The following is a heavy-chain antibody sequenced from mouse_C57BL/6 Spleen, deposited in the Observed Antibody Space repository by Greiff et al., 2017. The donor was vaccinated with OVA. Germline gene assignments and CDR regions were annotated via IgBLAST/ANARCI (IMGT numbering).Heavy chain of an antibody. D-gene: IGHD2-3*01. Sequence: EVQLVESGGDLVKPGGSLKLSCAASGFTFSSYGMSWVRQTPDKRLEWVATISSGGSYTYYPDSVKGRFTISRDNAKNTLYLQMSSLKSEDTAMYYGARHDDGYGNYAMDYWGQGTSVTVSS. CDR1: GFTFSSYG. V-gene: IGHV5-6*01. CDR3: ARHDDGYGNYAMDY. CDR2: ISSGGSYT. J-gene: IGHJ4*01.